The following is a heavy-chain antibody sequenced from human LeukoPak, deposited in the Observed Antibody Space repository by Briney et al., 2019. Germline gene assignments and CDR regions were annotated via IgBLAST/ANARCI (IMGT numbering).Heavy chain of an antibody. D-gene: IGHD3-10*01. CDR1: GYTFTGYY. CDR3: ARGHYYGSGSYFAYYYYYYYMDV. V-gene: IGHV1-2*02. CDR2: IKPNSGGT. Sequence: ASVKVSCKASGYTFTGYYMHWVRQAPGQGLEWMGWIKPNSGGTDYAQKFQGRVTMTRDTSISTAYMELSRLRSDDTAVYYCARGHYYGSGSYFAYYYYYYYMDVWGKGTTVTISS. J-gene: IGHJ6*03.